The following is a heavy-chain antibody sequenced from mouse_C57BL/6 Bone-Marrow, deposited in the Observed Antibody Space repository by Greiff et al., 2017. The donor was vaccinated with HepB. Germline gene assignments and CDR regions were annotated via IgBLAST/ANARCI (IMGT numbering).Heavy chain of an antibody. V-gene: IGHV2-9-1*01. D-gene: IGHD2-4*01. Sequence: QVQLQQSGPGLVAPSQSLSITCTVSGFSLTSYAISWVRQPPGKGLEWLGVIWTGGGTNYNSALKSRLSISKDNSKSQVFLKMNSLQTDDTARYYCARNFDYDVGYAMDYWGQGTSVTVSS. CDR1: GFSLTSYA. CDR2: IWTGGGT. J-gene: IGHJ4*01. CDR3: ARNFDYDVGYAMDY.